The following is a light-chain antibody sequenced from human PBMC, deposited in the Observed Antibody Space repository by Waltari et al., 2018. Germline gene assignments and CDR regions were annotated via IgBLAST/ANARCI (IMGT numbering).Light chain of an antibody. J-gene: IGKJ1*01. Sequence: DIVMTQSPDSLAVSLGERATIHCKSRRSVLYRSNNKNYLAWYQQKPGQPPKLLIYWASTRESGVPDRFSGSGSGTDFTLTISSLQAEDVAVYYCQQYYSTPETFGQGTKVEIK. V-gene: IGKV4-1*01. CDR1: RSVLYRSNNKNY. CDR3: QQYYSTPET. CDR2: WAS.